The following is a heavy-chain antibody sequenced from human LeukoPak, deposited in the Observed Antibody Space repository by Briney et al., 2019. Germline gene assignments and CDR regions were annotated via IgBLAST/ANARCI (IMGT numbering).Heavy chain of an antibody. D-gene: IGHD3-16*01. Sequence: PGGSLRLSCAASGFTFSSYAMHWVRQAPGKGLEWVAVISYDGSNKYYADSVKGRFTISRDNSKNTLYLQMNSLRAEDTAVYYCARVSGGVANYYYYGMDVWGQGTTVTVSS. V-gene: IGHV3-30-3*01. CDR1: GFTFSSYA. J-gene: IGHJ6*02. CDR3: ARVSGGVANYYYYGMDV. CDR2: ISYDGSNK.